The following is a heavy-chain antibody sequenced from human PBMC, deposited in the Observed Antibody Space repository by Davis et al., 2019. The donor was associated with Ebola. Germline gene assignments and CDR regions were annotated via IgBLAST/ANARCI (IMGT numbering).Heavy chain of an antibody. Sequence: GESLKISCAASGFTFEHFTMHWVRQAPGRGLEWVSVITWEGGTTYYADSVKGRFTISRDNSKKTLYLQMNSLRAEDTAVYYCAKAEYYYDSSGYDRVWGQGTLVTVSS. CDR1: GFTFEHFT. D-gene: IGHD3-22*01. V-gene: IGHV3-43*01. J-gene: IGHJ4*02. CDR2: ITWEGGTT. CDR3: AKAEYYYDSSGYDRV.